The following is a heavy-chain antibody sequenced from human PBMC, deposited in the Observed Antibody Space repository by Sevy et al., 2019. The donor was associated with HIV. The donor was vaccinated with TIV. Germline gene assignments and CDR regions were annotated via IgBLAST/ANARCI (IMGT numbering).Heavy chain of an antibody. CDR1: GFIFSTYT. CDR3: AKGDRTFYGLDV. V-gene: IGHV3-23*01. J-gene: IGHJ6*02. CDR2: ISGSGGST. D-gene: IGHD2-15*01. Sequence: GGSLTLSCAASGFIFSTYTMTWVRHAPGKGLEWVSGISGSGGSTYYADSLKGRFTIFRDNSKNTVYLQMNSLRAEDTAVYYCAKGDRTFYGLDVWGQGTTVTVSS.